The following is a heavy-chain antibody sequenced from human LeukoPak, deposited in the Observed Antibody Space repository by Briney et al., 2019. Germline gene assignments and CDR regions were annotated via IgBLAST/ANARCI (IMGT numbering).Heavy chain of an antibody. J-gene: IGHJ4*02. Sequence: SETLSLTCTVSGGSISSYYWSWIRQPPGKGLEWIGYIYYSGSTNYNPSLKSRVTISVDTSKNQFSLKLSSVTAADTAVYYCARSRDGYTFDYWGQGTLVTVSS. CDR3: ARSRDGYTFDY. CDR2: IYYSGST. CDR1: GGSISSYY. V-gene: IGHV4-59*01. D-gene: IGHD5-24*01.